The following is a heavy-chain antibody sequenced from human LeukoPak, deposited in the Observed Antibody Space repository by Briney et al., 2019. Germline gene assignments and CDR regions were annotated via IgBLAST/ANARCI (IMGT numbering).Heavy chain of an antibody. CDR2: IRYDGNNQ. CDR1: GFTFSNFD. D-gene: IGHD1-26*01. V-gene: IGHV3-30*02. Sequence: GGSLRLSCAASGFTFSNFDMHWVRQAPGKGLEWVAFIRYDGNNQYFADSVKGRFTISRDNSKNTLYLQMNSLRAEDTAVYYCAKVGISSYDYWGQGTLVTVSS. J-gene: IGHJ4*02. CDR3: AKVGISSYDY.